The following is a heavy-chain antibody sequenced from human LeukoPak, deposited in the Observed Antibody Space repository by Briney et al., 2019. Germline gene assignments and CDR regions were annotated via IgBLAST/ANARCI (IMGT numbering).Heavy chain of an antibody. D-gene: IGHD6-19*01. V-gene: IGHV1-2*02. CDR3: ATVGQWLVGGYYFDY. CDR1: GYTFTGSY. J-gene: IGHJ4*02. CDR2: INPNSGGT. Sequence: ASVKVSCKAPGYTFTGSYMHWVRQTPGQGFEWMGWINPNSGGTNYAQKFQGRVTMTEDTSTDTAYMELSSLRSEDTAVYYCATVGQWLVGGYYFDYWGQGTLVTVSS.